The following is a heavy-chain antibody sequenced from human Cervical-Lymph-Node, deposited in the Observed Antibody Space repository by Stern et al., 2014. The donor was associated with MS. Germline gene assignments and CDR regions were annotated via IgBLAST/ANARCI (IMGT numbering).Heavy chain of an antibody. CDR3: ARDQYSSSWYGSPAYYYYGMDV. CDR1: GFTGSTNY. D-gene: IGHD6-13*01. V-gene: IGHV3-66*02. Sequence: EVQLVESGGGLVQPGGPLRLCCAASGFTGSTNYMSWVRQAPGKGLDWVSVIYSGGSTYYADSVKGRFTISRGDSKNKPHLQMNSLRAEDTAVYYCARDQYSSSWYGSPAYYYYGMDVWGQGTTVTVSS. J-gene: IGHJ6*02. CDR2: IYSGGST.